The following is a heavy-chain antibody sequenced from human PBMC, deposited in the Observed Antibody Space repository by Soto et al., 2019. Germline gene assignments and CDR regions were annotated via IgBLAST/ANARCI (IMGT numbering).Heavy chain of an antibody. CDR1: GFPFSNAW. CDR2: IKSKTDGGTT. V-gene: IGHV3-15*07. J-gene: IGHJ1*01. Sequence: GESLKISCAASGFPFSNAWMNWVRQAPGKGLEWVGRIKSKTDGGTTDYAAPVKGRFTISRDDSKNTLYLQMNSLKTEDTAVYYCTTDRVIGQWLVFFQHWGQGTLVTVSS. D-gene: IGHD6-19*01. CDR3: TTDRVIGQWLVFFQH.